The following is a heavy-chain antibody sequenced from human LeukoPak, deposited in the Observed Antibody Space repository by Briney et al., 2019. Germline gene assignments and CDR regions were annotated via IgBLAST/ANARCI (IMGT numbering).Heavy chain of an antibody. J-gene: IGHJ4*02. Sequence: PGGSLRLSCAASGFTFSDYYMSWIRQAPGKGLEWVSYISSSSSYTNYADSVKGRFTISRDNAKNSLYLQMNSLRAEDTAVYYCARGGYYDILTGSPDGIDYWGQGTLVTVSS. CDR1: GFTFSDYY. CDR2: ISSSSSYT. V-gene: IGHV3-11*06. CDR3: ARGGYYDILTGSPDGIDY. D-gene: IGHD3-9*01.